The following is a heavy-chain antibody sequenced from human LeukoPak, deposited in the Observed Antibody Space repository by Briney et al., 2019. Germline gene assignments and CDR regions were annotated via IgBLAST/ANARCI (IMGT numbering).Heavy chain of an antibody. J-gene: IGHJ5*02. Sequence: GASLKVSCKASGYTFTGYYMHWVRQAPGQGLEWMGWINPNSGGTNYAQKFQGRVTMTRDTSISTAYMELSRLRSDDTAVYYCAREVMEWLNWFDPWGQGTLVTVSS. CDR1: GYTFTGYY. CDR3: AREVMEWLNWFDP. CDR2: INPNSGGT. D-gene: IGHD3-3*01. V-gene: IGHV1-2*02.